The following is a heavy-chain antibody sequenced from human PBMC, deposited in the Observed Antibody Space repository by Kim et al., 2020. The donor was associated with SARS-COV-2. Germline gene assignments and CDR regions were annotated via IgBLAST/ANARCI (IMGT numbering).Heavy chain of an antibody. V-gene: IGHV1-18*01. CDR3: ARCPYGGNSFWFDP. CDR2: ISAYNGNT. CDR1: GYTFTSYG. D-gene: IGHD4-17*01. Sequence: ASVKVSCKASGYTFTSYGISWVRQAPGQGLESMGWISAYNGNTNYAQKLQGRVTMTTDTSTSTAYMELRSLRSDDTAVYYCARCPYGGNSFWFDPWGQGTLVTVSS. J-gene: IGHJ5*02.